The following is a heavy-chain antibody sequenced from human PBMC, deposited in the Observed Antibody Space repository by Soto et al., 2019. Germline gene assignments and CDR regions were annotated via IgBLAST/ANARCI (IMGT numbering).Heavy chain of an antibody. V-gene: IGHV3-11*06. CDR2: ISGSGSYT. CDR1: GFTFSDSY. Sequence: WGSLRLSCVTSGFTFSDSYMGWVRQAPGKGLELVSYISGSGSYTLYADSVKGRFTVSRDNANNSLSLLISHLTCEEPAISYGVRDSSPYYGGRKEFGAFDIWGLGTVFTVSS. J-gene: IGHJ3*02. CDR3: VRDSSPYYGGRKEFGAFDI. D-gene: IGHD2-21*01.